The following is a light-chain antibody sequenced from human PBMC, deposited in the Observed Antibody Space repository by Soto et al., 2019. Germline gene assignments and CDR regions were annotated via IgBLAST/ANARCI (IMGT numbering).Light chain of an antibody. V-gene: IGLV2-14*01. CDR1: SSDVGGYEY. CDR3: SSYTNTNTWV. J-gene: IGLJ3*02. Sequence: QSALTQPASVSGSPGQSITISCTGTSSDVGGYEYVSWYQQHPGKAPKLIIYEVSNRPSGVSDRFSGSKSGNTASLTISGIQAEDEADYYCSSYTNTNTWVFGGGTKLTVL. CDR2: EVS.